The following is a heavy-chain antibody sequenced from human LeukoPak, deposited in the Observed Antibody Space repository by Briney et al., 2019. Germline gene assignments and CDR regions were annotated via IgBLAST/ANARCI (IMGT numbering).Heavy chain of an antibody. D-gene: IGHD3-22*01. CDR3: ARHELPYDSSSPSNKKY. V-gene: IGHV5-51*01. J-gene: IGHJ4*02. CDR1: GYSFTSYW. CDR2: IYPGDSDT. Sequence: GESLKISCKGSGYSFTSYWIGWVRQMPGKGLEWMGIIYPGDSDTRYSPSFQGQVTISADKSISTAYLQWSSLKASDTAMYYCARHELPYDSSSPSNKKYWGQGTLVTVSS.